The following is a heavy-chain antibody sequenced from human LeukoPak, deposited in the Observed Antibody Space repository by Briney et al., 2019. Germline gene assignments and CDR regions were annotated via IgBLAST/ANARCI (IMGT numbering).Heavy chain of an antibody. CDR3: AKDVDPFGSGSYVEGFDY. Sequence: PGRSLRLSCAASGFTFSSYGMHWVRQAPGKGLEWVAVISCDGSNKYYADSVEGRFTISRDNSKNTLYPQMNSLRAEDTAVYYCAKDVDPFGSGSYVEGFDYWGQGTLVTVSS. CDR1: GFTFSSYG. CDR2: ISCDGSNK. D-gene: IGHD3-10*01. V-gene: IGHV3-30*18. J-gene: IGHJ4*02.